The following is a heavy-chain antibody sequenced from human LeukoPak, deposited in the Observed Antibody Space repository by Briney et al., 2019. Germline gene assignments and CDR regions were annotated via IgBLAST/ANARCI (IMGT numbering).Heavy chain of an antibody. V-gene: IGHV1-8*01. D-gene: IGHD1-26*01. CDR3: GRAGSHDRQTIDF. CDR2: LNPNSDNT. J-gene: IGHJ4*02. CDR1: GYTFTTYD. Sequence: ASVKVPCKTSGYTFTTYDINWVRQAPGQGLEWMGWLNPNSDNTASAQSFQGRLTLTRNTSISTAYMELSSPRSEDTAIYYCGRAGSHDRQTIDFWGQGTLVSVSS.